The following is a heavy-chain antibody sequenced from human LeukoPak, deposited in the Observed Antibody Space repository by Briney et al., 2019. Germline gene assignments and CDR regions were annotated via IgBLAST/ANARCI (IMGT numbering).Heavy chain of an antibody. CDR1: GFAFSSYA. CDR3: AKTSRQYQLLNDAFDI. V-gene: IGHV3-23*01. D-gene: IGHD2-2*01. Sequence: GGSLRLSCAVSGFAFSSYAMCWVRQAPGKGLEWVSGISGSGSTTYYADSVKGRFTISRDNTKNTLYLQMNSLRAEDTALYYCAKTSRQYQLLNDAFDIWGQGTMVTVSS. CDR2: ISGSGSTT. J-gene: IGHJ3*02.